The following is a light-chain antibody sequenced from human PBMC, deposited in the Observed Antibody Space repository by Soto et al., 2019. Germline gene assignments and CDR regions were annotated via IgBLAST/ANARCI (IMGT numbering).Light chain of an antibody. CDR2: GAS. CDR1: QSVNSN. Sequence: EIVMTQSPATLSVSPGERATLSCRASQSVNSNLAWYQQKRGQAPRLLIYGASTRANGIPARFSGSGSGTEFTLTISSLQSEDFAVYYCQQYNTRLRTFGQGTKVEIK. CDR3: QQYNTRLRT. J-gene: IGKJ1*01. V-gene: IGKV3-15*01.